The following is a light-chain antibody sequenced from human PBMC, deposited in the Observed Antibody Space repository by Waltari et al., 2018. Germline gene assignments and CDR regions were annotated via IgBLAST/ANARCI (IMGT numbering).Light chain of an antibody. Sequence: DIKMTQSPSSLSASVGDKVTITCRASQSVGRFLNWYQQRPGAAPNLLIYKTSDLQSGVPSRFTGSGSGTDFTLTIDSLQPEDFATYYCQQSDGIPFTFGPGT. CDR1: QSVGRF. CDR2: KTS. CDR3: QQSDGIPFT. J-gene: IGKJ2*01. V-gene: IGKV1-39*01.